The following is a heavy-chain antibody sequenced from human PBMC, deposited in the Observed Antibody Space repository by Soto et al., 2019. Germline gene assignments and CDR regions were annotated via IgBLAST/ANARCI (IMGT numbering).Heavy chain of an antibody. V-gene: IGHV3-11*01. CDR3: ARDFDADLRTDFDY. Sequence: GGLLRLSCAAAGGKFIDYCMNCIRKAQGKGLEWVSYISGNGRIIQYADSAKGRFTISRDNAKNSLYLQMNSLRAEDTALYYCARDFDADLRTDFDYWGQGTLVTVSS. CDR2: ISGNGRII. D-gene: IGHD4-17*01. CDR1: GGKFIDYC. J-gene: IGHJ4*02.